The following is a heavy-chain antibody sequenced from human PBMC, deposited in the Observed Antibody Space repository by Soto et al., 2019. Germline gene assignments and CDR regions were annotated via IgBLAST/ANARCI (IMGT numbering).Heavy chain of an antibody. CDR1: GGSISSYY. Sequence: SGAQSVTCAVSGGSISSYYWSWIRQPPGKGLEWIGYIFYGGSTNYSPSLKRRVTLTINTSKRQFYMTPSSVTGADTALYYCSSVDGTTTMPGVYYYYGLEAWVQGTKVTVSS. CDR2: IFYGGST. V-gene: IGHV4-59*01. CDR3: SSVDGTTTMPGVYYYYGLEA. D-gene: IGHD1-26*01. J-gene: IGHJ6*02.